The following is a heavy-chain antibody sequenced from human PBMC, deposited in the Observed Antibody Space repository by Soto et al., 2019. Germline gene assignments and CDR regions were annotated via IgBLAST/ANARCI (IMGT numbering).Heavy chain of an antibody. V-gene: IGHV3-23*01. Sequence: GGSLRLSCPGSGLTFSYYAMPLIRHAPGKGLEWVSTTRSNGEYTYYGDSAKGRFTVSRDNSKNTLYLEMSSLRAEDTAVYYCAKDSRTVAVSAARVYGMDVWGQGTKVTVSS. J-gene: IGHJ6*02. CDR2: TRSNGEYT. CDR1: GLTFSYYA. D-gene: IGHD2-2*01. CDR3: AKDSRTVAVSAARVYGMDV.